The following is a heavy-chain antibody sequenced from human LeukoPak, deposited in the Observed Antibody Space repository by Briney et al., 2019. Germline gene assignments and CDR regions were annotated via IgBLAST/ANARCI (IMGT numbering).Heavy chain of an antibody. CDR3: ARGNYADAFDI. D-gene: IGHD4-11*01. J-gene: IGHJ3*02. V-gene: IGHV4-30-2*01. Sequence: PSETLSLTCAVSGGSISSGGYSWSWIRQPPGTGLEWIGYIYHSGSTYYNPSLKSRVTISVDRSKNQFSLKLSSVTAADTAVYYCARGNYADAFDIWGQGTMVTVSS. CDR1: GGSISSGGYS. CDR2: IYHSGST.